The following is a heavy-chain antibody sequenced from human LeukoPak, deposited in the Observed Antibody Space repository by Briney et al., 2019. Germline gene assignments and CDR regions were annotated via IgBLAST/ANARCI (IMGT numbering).Heavy chain of an antibody. J-gene: IGHJ4*02. CDR3: ARWATVTSILDY. CDR2: IGSSSSDI. D-gene: IGHD4-17*01. V-gene: IGHV3-21*01. Sequence: GGSLRLSCAASGFTFSTYNMNWVRQAPGKGLEWVSSIGSSSSDIYYAGSVKGRFTISRDSAKNSVYLQMNSLRAEDTAVYYCARWATVTSILDYWGQGTLVTVSS. CDR1: GFTFSTYN.